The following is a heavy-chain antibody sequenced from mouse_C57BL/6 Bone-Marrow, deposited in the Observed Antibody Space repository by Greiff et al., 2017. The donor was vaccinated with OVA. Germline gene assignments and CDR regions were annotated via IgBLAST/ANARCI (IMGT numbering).Heavy chain of an antibody. CDR3: TKQLRLLFAY. CDR1: GYTFTSYW. V-gene: IGHV1-5*01. Sequence: EVQLQQSGTVLARPGASVTMSCKTSGYTFTSYWMHWVKQRPGQGLECIGAIYPGNNDTSYNQKFKGTAKLTAVTSAITAYMELSSLTIEDSAVYYCTKQLRLLFAYWGQGTLVTVSA. CDR2: IYPGNNDT. J-gene: IGHJ3*01. D-gene: IGHD3-2*02.